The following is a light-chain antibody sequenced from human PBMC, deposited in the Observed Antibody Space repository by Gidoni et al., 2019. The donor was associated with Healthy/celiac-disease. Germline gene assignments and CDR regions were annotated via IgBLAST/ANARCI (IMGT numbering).Light chain of an antibody. CDR1: QSVSSSY. CDR2: GAS. Sequence: DIVLTQPPRTLSLYPGERATLSCRASQSVSSSYLAWYQQKPGQAPRLLIYGASSRATGIPDRFSGSGSGTDFTLTISRLEPEDFAVYYCQQYGSSPTWTFGQGTKVEIK. J-gene: IGKJ1*01. CDR3: QQYGSSPTWT. V-gene: IGKV3-20*01.